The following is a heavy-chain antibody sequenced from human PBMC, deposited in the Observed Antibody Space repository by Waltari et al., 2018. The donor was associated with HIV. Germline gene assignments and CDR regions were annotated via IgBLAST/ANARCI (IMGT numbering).Heavy chain of an antibody. CDR3: TRIPKVGVYFDY. CDR2: INPISGGK. D-gene: IGHD2-8*01. CDR1: GYTFTGYY. J-gene: IGHJ4*02. Sequence: QVQLVQSGAEVKKPGASVKVSCKASGYTFTGYYIHWVRQAPGQGLEWMGRINPISGGKDYAQKFQGRVTMTRDTSISTAYMELRRLRSDDTAVYFCTRIPKVGVYFDYWGQGTLVTVSS. V-gene: IGHV1-2*06.